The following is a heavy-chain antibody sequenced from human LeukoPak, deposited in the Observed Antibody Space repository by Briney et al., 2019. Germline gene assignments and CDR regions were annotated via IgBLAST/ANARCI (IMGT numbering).Heavy chain of an antibody. CDR2: IYPGDSDT. V-gene: IGHV5-51*01. CDR1: GYRFTSYW. D-gene: IGHD3-10*01. Sequence: GESLKISCKASGYRFTSYWIGWVRQMPGKGLEWMGIIYPGDSDTRYRPSFQGQVTISADKSTSTAYLQWNSLKASDTATYYYARHSLEYYYDSGSYYSWFDPWGQGTLVTVSS. J-gene: IGHJ5*02. CDR3: ARHSLEYYYDSGSYYSWFDP.